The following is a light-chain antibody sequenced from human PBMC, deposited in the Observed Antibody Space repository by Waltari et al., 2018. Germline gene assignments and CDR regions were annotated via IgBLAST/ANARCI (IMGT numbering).Light chain of an antibody. CDR1: QSVSISY. CDR2: GAS. J-gene: IGKJ2*01. CDR3: QQYGSSPPYT. Sequence: EIVLPQSPGTLSLSPGERSTLSCRASQSVSISYLAWYQQKPGQAPRLLIHGASSRATGIPDRVSGSGSGTDFTLTISRLEPEDFAVYYCQQYGSSPPYTFGQGTKLEIK. V-gene: IGKV3-20*01.